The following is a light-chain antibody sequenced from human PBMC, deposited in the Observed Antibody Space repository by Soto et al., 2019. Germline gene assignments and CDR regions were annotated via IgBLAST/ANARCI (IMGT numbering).Light chain of an antibody. J-gene: IGKJ5*01. CDR2: AAS. V-gene: IGKV1-39*01. CDR3: QQSYSTPIT. CDR1: QSINSY. Sequence: DIQMTQSPSSLSASVGDRVTITCRASQSINSYLNWYQQEPGKAPKFLIYAASSLQSGVPSRFSGSGSGTDFTLTIRSLQPEDFETYYCQQSYSTPITFGQGTRLEIK.